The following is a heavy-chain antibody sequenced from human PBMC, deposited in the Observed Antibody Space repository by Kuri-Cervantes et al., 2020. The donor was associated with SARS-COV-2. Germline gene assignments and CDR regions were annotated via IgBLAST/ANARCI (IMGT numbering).Heavy chain of an antibody. J-gene: IGHJ6*02. CDR1: GFTFSSYS. CDR3: ARDSPDSSSWYNYYYGMDV. V-gene: IGHV3-21*01. Sequence: GESLKISCAASGFTFSSYSMNWVRQAPGKGLEWVSSISSSGSYIYYADSVKGRFTISRDNAKNSLYLQMNSLRAEDTAVYYCARDSPDSSSWYNYYYGMDVWGQGTTVTVSS. CDR2: ISSSGSYI. D-gene: IGHD6-13*01.